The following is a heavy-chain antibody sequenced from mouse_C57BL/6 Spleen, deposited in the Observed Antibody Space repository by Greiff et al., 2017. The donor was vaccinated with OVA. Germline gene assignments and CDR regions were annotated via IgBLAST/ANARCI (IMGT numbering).Heavy chain of an antibody. CDR2: IDPNSGGT. D-gene: IGHD4-1*01. Sequence: QVQLKQPGAELVKPGASVKLSCKASGYTFTSYWMHWVKQRPGRGLEWIGRIDPNSGGTKYNEKFKSKATLTVDKPSSTAYMQLSSLTSEDSAVYYCARHWDWYFDVWGTGTTVTVSS. CDR1: GYTFTSYW. J-gene: IGHJ1*03. V-gene: IGHV1-72*01. CDR3: ARHWDWYFDV.